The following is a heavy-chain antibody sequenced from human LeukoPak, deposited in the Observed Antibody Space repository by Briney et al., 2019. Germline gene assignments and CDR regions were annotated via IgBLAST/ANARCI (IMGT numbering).Heavy chain of an antibody. Sequence: PGRTLRLSCVGSGFTFNGCGMHWVRQAPGKGLEWVAVIVYDGSLQYYTESVKGRFTISRDNSKNTLFLQMNSLRAEDTAVYYCVKGSGTNDYGMDTWGQGTTVTVSS. J-gene: IGHJ6*02. CDR3: VKGSGTNDYGMDT. V-gene: IGHV3-30*18. D-gene: IGHD3-10*01. CDR2: IVYDGSLQ. CDR1: GFTFNGCG.